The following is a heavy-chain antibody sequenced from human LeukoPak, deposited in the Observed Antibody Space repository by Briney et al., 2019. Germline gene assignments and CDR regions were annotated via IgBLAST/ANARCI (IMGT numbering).Heavy chain of an antibody. V-gene: IGHV3-7*03. CDR1: GFTFSSYW. D-gene: IGHD3-22*01. J-gene: IGHJ3*02. CDR3: ARGFDYYDSSGYNSDAFDI. Sequence: GGSLRLSCAASGFTFSSYWMTWVRQAPGKGLEWVANIKQDGSEQYYVGSVKGRFTISRDNAKNSLYLQMNSLRAEDTAVYYCARGFDYYDSSGYNSDAFDIWGQGTMVTVSS. CDR2: IKQDGSEQ.